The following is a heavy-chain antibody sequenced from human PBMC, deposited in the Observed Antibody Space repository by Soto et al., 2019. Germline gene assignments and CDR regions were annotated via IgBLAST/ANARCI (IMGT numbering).Heavy chain of an antibody. CDR2: IYNDGSRT. CDR3: ARDLSGDTTPYFDL. Sequence: GGSLRLSCAASGFAFSSYWMHWVRQSPGKGPVWVSRIYNDGSRTGYADSVKGRFTIARDNAKNTLYLQMSGLTVEDTAVYYCARDLSGDTTPYFDLWGQGTLVTVSS. J-gene: IGHJ4*02. CDR1: GFAFSSYW. D-gene: IGHD1-1*01. V-gene: IGHV3-74*01.